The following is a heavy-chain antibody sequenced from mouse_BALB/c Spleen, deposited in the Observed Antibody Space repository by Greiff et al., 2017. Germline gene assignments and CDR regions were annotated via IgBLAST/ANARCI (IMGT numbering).Heavy chain of an antibody. CDR1: GYTFTSYW. V-gene: IGHV1-69*02. CDR2: IYPSDSYT. CDR3: TRNGSSYGDYFDY. D-gene: IGHD1-1*01. J-gene: IGHJ2*01. Sequence: QVQLQQPGAELVRPGASVKLSCKASGYTFTSYWINWVKQRPGQGLEWIGNIYPSDSYTNYNQKFKDKATLTVDNSSSTAYMQLSSPTSEDSAVYYCTRNGSSYGDYFDYWGQGTTLTVSS.